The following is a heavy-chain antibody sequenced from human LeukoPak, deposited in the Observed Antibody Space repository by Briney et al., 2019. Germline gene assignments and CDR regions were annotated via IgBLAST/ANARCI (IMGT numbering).Heavy chain of an antibody. Sequence: GGSLRLSCAASGFAFSSYAMHWVRQAPGKGLEWVAVISYDGSNKYYADSVKGRFTISRDNSKNTLYPQMNSLRAEDTAVYYCARDALHYYGSGRYGMDVWGQETTVTVSS. CDR3: ARDALHYYGSGRYGMDV. V-gene: IGHV3-30-3*01. J-gene: IGHJ6*02. D-gene: IGHD3-10*01. CDR2: ISYDGSNK. CDR1: GFAFSSYA.